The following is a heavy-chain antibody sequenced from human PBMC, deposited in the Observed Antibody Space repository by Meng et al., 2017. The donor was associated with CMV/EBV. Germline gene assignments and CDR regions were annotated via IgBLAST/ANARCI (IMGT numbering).Heavy chain of an antibody. Sequence: VHLQESGPGLLKPSGTLSLTCSVSGGFFSGFFWTWIRQPAGKGLEWIGRIYSTGGTNYNPSFESRVTISLDGSNNQFSLKLNSVTAADTAIYYCARERGDDSGYNFDSWGQGTLVTVSS. D-gene: IGHD3-22*01. CDR3: ARERGDDSGYNFDS. CDR1: GGFFSGFF. CDR2: IYSTGGT. V-gene: IGHV4-4*07. J-gene: IGHJ4*02.